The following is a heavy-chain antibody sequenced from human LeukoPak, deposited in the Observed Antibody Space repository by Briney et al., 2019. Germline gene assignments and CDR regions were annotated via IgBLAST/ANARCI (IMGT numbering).Heavy chain of an antibody. CDR3: ARALVTAPGAFDI. V-gene: IGHV3-30*04. CDR1: GFTFSSYA. J-gene: IGHJ3*02. Sequence: GGSLRLSCAASGFTFSSYAMHWVRQAPGKGLEWVAVISYDGSNKYYADSVKGRFTISRDNSKNTLYLQMNSLRAEDTAVYYCARALVTAPGAFDIWGQGTMVTVSS. CDR2: ISYDGSNK. D-gene: IGHD2-21*02.